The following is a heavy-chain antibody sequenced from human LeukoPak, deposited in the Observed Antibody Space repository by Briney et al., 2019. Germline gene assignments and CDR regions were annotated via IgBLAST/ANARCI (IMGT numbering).Heavy chain of an antibody. V-gene: IGHV3-23*01. CDR3: AKRVSYSSSSVYFDY. CDR1: GFTFSDYW. D-gene: IGHD6-6*01. J-gene: IGHJ4*02. Sequence: GGSLRLSCAASGFTFSDYWMSWVRQAPGKGLEWVSGIGDSGIDTYYADSVKGRFTISKDNSRNTLYLQMNSLRAEDTAVYYCAKRVSYSSSSVYFDYWGQGTLVTVSS. CDR2: IGDSGIDT.